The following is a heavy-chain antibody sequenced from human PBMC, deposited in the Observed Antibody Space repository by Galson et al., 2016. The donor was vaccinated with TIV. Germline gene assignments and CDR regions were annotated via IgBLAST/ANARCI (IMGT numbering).Heavy chain of an antibody. D-gene: IGHD3-3*01. Sequence: SVKVSCKASGVTFSNYAINWVRQAPGQGLEWMGGITAMFGTTDYAQKFQGRFTITADRSTTTAYMELRSLTSEDTAVYFCARDVEARLYDPNWFDSWGQGTLVTVSS. V-gene: IGHV1-69*06. CDR1: GVTFSNYA. CDR2: ITAMFGTT. J-gene: IGHJ5*01. CDR3: ARDVEARLYDPNWFDS.